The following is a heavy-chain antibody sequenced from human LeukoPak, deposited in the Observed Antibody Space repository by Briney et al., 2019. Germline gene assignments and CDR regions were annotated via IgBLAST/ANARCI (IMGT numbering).Heavy chain of an antibody. CDR1: GGSFSGYY. CDR2: INHSGST. Sequence: SETLSLTCAVYGGSFSGYYWSWIRQPPGTGLEWIGEINHSGSTNYNPSLKSRVTISVDTSKNQFSLKLSSVTAADTAVYYCARGGFRSTYSSSWSRGFDYWGQGTLVTVSS. D-gene: IGHD6-13*01. J-gene: IGHJ4*02. CDR3: ARGGFRSTYSSSWSRGFDY. V-gene: IGHV4-34*01.